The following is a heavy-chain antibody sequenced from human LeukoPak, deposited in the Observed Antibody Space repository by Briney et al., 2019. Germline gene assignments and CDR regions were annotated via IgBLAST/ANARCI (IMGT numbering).Heavy chain of an antibody. V-gene: IGHV3-74*01. D-gene: IGHD3-10*01. CDR1: GFTFSSYA. J-gene: IGHJ4*02. CDR3: ASRAYYYGTGFDY. Sequence: PGGSLRLSCAASGFTFSSYAMHWVRQAPGKGLVWVSRINSDGSSTSYADSVKGRFTISRDNAKNTLYLQMNSLRAEDTAVYYCASRAYYYGTGFDYWGQGTLVTVSS. CDR2: INSDGSST.